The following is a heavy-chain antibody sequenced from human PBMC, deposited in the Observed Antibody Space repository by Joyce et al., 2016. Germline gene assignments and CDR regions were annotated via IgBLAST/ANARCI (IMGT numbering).Heavy chain of an antibody. Sequence: EVQLVQSGAEVRKPGESLRISCKASGYTFTNFRIAWVRQMPGRGLEWMGLVYPGDSDTTYNPSYQDQVTMSADKSTSTAYLQWSSLKPSDTAMDYCARPSPIRGRSGKWFDPWGQGTRVTVSS. CDR1: GYTFTNFR. J-gene: IGHJ5*02. CDR2: VYPGDSDT. CDR3: ARPSPIRGRSGKWFDP. V-gene: IGHV5-51*01. D-gene: IGHD3-10*01.